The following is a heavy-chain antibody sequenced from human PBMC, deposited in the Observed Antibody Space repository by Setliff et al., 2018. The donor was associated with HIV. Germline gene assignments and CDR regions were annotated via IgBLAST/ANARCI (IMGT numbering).Heavy chain of an antibody. V-gene: IGHV4-59*01. CDR2: FYYGGST. CDR1: GDSIGTYY. CDR3: ARDRTPGPFDY. Sequence: PSETLSLTCSVSGDSIGTYYWNWIRQTPGKRLEWIGFFYYGGSTDYNPALKNRVAISVDTSRNRVSLKMTSVTAADTAVYYCARDRTPGPFDYWGQGILVTVSS. J-gene: IGHJ4*02.